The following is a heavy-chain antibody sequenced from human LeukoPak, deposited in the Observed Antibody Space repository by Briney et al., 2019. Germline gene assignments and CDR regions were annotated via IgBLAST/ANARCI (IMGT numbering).Heavy chain of an antibody. D-gene: IGHD2-2*01. CDR2: ISYDGSNK. CDR3: AKAHSAYCSSTSCYAGFDY. J-gene: IGHJ4*02. CDR1: GFTFSSYG. Sequence: GGSLRLSCAASGFTFSSYGMHWVRQAPGKGLEWVAVISYDGSNKYYADSVKGRFTISRDNSENTLYLQMNSLRAEDTAVYYCAKAHSAYCSSTSCYAGFDYWGQGTLVTVSS. V-gene: IGHV3-30*18.